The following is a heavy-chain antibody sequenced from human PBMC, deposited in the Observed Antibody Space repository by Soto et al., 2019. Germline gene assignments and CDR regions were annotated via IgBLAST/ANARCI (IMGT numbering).Heavy chain of an antibody. CDR1: GFTFSSYA. D-gene: IGHD4-4*01. V-gene: IGHV3-23*01. Sequence: GGSLSLSCAASGFTFSSYAMSWVRQAPGKGLEWVSAISGSGGSTYYADSVKGRFTISRDNSKNTLYLQMNSLRAEDTAVYYCAKRLYSNYVSYYYMDVWGKGTTVTVSS. CDR2: ISGSGGST. J-gene: IGHJ6*03. CDR3: AKRLYSNYVSYYYMDV.